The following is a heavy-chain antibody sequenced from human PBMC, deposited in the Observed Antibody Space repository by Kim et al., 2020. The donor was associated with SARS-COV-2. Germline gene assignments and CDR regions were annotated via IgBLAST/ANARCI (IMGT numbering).Heavy chain of an antibody. CDR3: ARELQLWPRAGAFDI. V-gene: IGHV3-30*04. D-gene: IGHD5-18*01. CDR1: GFTFSSYA. Sequence: GGSLRLSCAASGFTFSSYAMHWVRQAPGKGLEWVAVISYDGSNKYYADSVKGRFTISRDNSKNTLYLQMNSLRAEDTAVYYCARELQLWPRAGAFDIWGQGTMVTVSS. CDR2: ISYDGSNK. J-gene: IGHJ3*02.